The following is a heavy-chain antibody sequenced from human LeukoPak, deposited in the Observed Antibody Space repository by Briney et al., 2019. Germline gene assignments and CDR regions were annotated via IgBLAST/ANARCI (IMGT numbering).Heavy chain of an antibody. D-gene: IGHD2-15*01. V-gene: IGHV3-23*01. Sequence: GGTLRLSCAASGFTFSSYGMSWVRQAPGKGLEWVSAISATVGTTYYADSMKGRFTISRENSQNTLYLQMNSLRAEDTAIYYCAKNGDRGAYCSGGSCYPYYYYYIDVWGKGTTVTISS. CDR2: ISATVGTT. CDR1: GFTFSSYG. CDR3: AKNGDRGAYCSGGSCYPYYYYYIDV. J-gene: IGHJ6*03.